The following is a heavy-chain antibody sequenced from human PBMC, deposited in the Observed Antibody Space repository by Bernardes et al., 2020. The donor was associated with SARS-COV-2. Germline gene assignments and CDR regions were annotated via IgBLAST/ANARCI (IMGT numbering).Heavy chain of an antibody. CDR2: ISSSSSYI. CDR3: ARDDYGDPNDY. V-gene: IGHV3-21*01. CDR1: GFTFRSSS. J-gene: IGHJ4*02. Sequence: VGALIRSCAASGFTFRSSSMNWVRQAPGPGLEWVSSISSSSSYIYYADSVKGRFTISRDNAKNSLYLQMNSLRAEDTAVYYCARDDYGDPNDYWGQGTLVTGSS. D-gene: IGHD4-17*01.